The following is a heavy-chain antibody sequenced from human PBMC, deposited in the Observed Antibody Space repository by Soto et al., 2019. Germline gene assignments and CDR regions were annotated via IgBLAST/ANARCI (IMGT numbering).Heavy chain of an antibody. V-gene: IGHV3-23*01. J-gene: IGHJ5*02. CDR1: GFTFSSYA. D-gene: IGHD6-13*01. CDR3: AKVSDRPYSSRGWFDP. CDR2: ISGSGGST. Sequence: GGSLRLSCAASGFTFSSYAMSWVRQAPGKGLEWVSAISGSGGSTYYADSVKGRFTISRDNSKNTLYLQMNSLRAEDTAVYYCAKVSDRPYSSRGWFDPWGQGTLVTVSS.